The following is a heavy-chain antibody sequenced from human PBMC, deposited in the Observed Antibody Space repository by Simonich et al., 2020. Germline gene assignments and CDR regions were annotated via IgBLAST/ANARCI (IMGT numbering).Heavy chain of an antibody. Sequence: EVQLVESGGGLVKPGGSLRLSCAASGFTFSSCSMNWVSQAPGKWLEWVSSISSSRSYIYYADSVKGRFTISRDNAKNSLYLQMNSLRAEDTAVYYCARWIAVAGTGAYGMDVWGQGTTVTVSS. V-gene: IGHV3-21*01. J-gene: IGHJ6*02. CDR3: ARWIAVAGTGAYGMDV. CDR2: ISSSRSYI. CDR1: GFTFSSCS. D-gene: IGHD6-19*01.